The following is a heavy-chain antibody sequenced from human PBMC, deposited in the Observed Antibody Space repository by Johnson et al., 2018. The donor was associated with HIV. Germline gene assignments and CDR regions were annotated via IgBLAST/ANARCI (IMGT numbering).Heavy chain of an antibody. V-gene: IGHV3-7*01. Sequence: VQLVESGGGVVQPGRSLRLSCAASGFTFSSYAMHWVRQAPGKGLEWVANIKQDGSEKYYVDSVKGRFTISRDNAKNSLYLQMGSLRPDDMAVYYCARDQRYCGGDCYPRDAFDVWDQGTMVTVSS. D-gene: IGHD2-21*01. CDR1: GFTFSSYA. J-gene: IGHJ3*01. CDR3: ARDQRYCGGDCYPRDAFDV. CDR2: IKQDGSEK.